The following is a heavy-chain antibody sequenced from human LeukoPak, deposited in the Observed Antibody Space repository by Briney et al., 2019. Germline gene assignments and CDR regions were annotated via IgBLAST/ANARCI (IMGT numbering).Heavy chain of an antibody. Sequence: GGSLTLSCAASGFTFSSYAMSCVRQAPGKGMEWVSAISGSGGSTYYADSVKGRFTISRDNSKNTLYLQMNSLRAEDTAVYYCAKDTASTYYYDSSGNPFDYWGQGTLVTVSS. V-gene: IGHV3-23*01. D-gene: IGHD3-22*01. J-gene: IGHJ4*02. CDR1: GFTFSSYA. CDR3: AKDTASTYYYDSSGNPFDY. CDR2: ISGSGGST.